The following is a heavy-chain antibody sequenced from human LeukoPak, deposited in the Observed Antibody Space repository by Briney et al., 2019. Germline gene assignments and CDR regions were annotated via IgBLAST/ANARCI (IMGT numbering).Heavy chain of an antibody. D-gene: IGHD6-19*01. Sequence: SCKASGGTFSSYAISWVRQAPGKGLEWVAVISYDGSNKYYADSVKGRFTISRDNSKNTLYLQMNSLRAEDTAVYYCAKAVAADYWGQGTLVTVSS. CDR2: ISYDGSNK. J-gene: IGHJ4*02. CDR3: AKAVAADY. CDR1: GGTFSSYA. V-gene: IGHV3-30-3*02.